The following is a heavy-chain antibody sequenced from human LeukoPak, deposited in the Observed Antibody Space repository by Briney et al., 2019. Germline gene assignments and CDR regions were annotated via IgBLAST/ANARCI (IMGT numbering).Heavy chain of an antibody. CDR2: IYYRGST. CDR1: GDSISGSSFY. V-gene: IGHV4-39*07. Sequence: PSETLSLTCTVSGDSISGSSFYWGWIRQPPGKGLEWIGSIYYRGSTFYNPSLKSRVTVSVDTSKNQFSLKLNFVTAADTAVYYCARRGYCSGGTCLTFDLWGQGTLVTVSS. CDR3: ARRGYCSGGTCLTFDL. D-gene: IGHD2-15*01. J-gene: IGHJ4*02.